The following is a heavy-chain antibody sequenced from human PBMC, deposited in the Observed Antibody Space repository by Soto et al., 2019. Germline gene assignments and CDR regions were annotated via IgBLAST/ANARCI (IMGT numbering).Heavy chain of an antibody. CDR2: ISLYSDGT. V-gene: IGHV1-18*01. CDR3: AKPNEQQLVRPYPF. D-gene: IGHD6-13*01. Sequence: GPSVKVSCKTSGYTFSNYGITWVRQAPGQPLEWLGWISLYSDGTNYAQKFQGRVSMTTDTSTTTAYMELRSLRADDTAVYYCAKPNEQQLVRPYPFWGQGTLVTVSS. J-gene: IGHJ4*02. CDR1: GYTFSNYG.